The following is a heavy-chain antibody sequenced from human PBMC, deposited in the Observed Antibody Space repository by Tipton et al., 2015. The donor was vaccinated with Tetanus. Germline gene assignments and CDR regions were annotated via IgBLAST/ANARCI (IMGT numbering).Heavy chain of an antibody. D-gene: IGHD3-22*01. Sequence: VQLVQSGAEAKKPGESLRISCKGSGYSFTNYWINWVRQMPGKGLEWMGKIDPSDSYTKYSPSLQGHVPISADKSINTAYLQWSRIMASDTAIYFCARQKMNYYDLNYWGQGTLVSVSS. CDR2: IDPSDSYT. J-gene: IGHJ4*02. V-gene: IGHV5-10-1*01. CDR3: ARQKMNYYDLNY. CDR1: GYSFTNYW.